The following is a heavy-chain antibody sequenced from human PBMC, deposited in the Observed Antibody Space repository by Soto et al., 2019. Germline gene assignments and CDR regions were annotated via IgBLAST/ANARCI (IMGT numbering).Heavy chain of an antibody. CDR3: ARDSLYCSGGSCYNWFDP. D-gene: IGHD2-15*01. CDR1: GYTFTGYY. J-gene: IGHJ5*02. V-gene: IGHV1-2*04. Sequence: QVQLVQSGAEVKKPGASVKVSCKASGYTFTGYYMHWVRQAPGQGLEWMGWINPNSGGTNYAQKFQGWVTMTMDTSISTAYMELSRLRSDDTAVYYCARDSLYCSGGSCYNWFDPWGQGTLVTVSS. CDR2: INPNSGGT.